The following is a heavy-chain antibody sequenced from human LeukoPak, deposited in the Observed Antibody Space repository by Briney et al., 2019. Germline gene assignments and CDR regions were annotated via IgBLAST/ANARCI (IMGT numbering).Heavy chain of an antibody. CDR2: ISGSGGST. CDR3: AKSSNPRGYDSYFDY. D-gene: IGHD5-12*01. J-gene: IGHJ4*02. CDR1: GFTFSSYA. Sequence: EGSLRLSCAASGFTFSSYAMSWVRQAPGKGLEWVSAISGSGGSTYYADSVKGRFTISRDNSKNTLYLQMNSLRAEDTAVYYCAKSSNPRGYDSYFDYWGQGTLVTVSS. V-gene: IGHV3-23*01.